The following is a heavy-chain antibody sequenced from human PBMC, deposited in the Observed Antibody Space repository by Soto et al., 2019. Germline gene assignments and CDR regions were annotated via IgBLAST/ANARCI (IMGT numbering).Heavy chain of an antibody. J-gene: IGHJ4*02. D-gene: IGHD3-22*01. CDR2: IYHSGST. Sequence: QLQLQESGSGLVKPSQTLSLTCAVSGGSISSGGYSWSWIRQPPGKGLEWIGYIYHSGSTYYNPSLKSRVTISVDRSKNQFSLKLSSVTAADTAVYYCARHVVVVTPGYFDYWGQGTLVTVSS. V-gene: IGHV4-30-2*01. CDR3: ARHVVVVTPGYFDY. CDR1: GGSISSGGYS.